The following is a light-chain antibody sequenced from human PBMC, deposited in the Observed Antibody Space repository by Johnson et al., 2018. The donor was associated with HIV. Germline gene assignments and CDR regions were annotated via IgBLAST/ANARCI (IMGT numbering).Light chain of an antibody. CDR1: SSNIGNNY. CDR2: ENN. Sequence: SVLTQPPLVSAAPGQKVTISCSGSSSNIGNNYVSWYQQLPGTAPKLLFYENNKRPSGIPDRFSGSKSGTSATLGITGLQTGDEAEYYCGTWGSSLTPFCVFGTATKVTVL. CDR3: GTWGSSLTPFCV. V-gene: IGLV1-51*02. J-gene: IGLJ1*01.